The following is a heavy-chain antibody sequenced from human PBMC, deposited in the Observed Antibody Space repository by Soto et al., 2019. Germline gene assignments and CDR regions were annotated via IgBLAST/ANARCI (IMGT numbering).Heavy chain of an antibody. D-gene: IGHD2-2*02. CDR3: ARGPPLGYCSSTSCYTGAFDP. CDR2: IYYSGST. V-gene: IGHV4-31*03. J-gene: IGHJ5*02. Sequence: SETLSLTCTVSGGSISSGGYYWSWIRQHPGKGLEWIGYIYYSGSTYYNPSLKSRVTISVDTSKNQFSLKLSSVTAADTAVYYCARGPPLGYCSSTSCYTGAFDPWGQGTPVTVSS. CDR1: GGSISSGGYY.